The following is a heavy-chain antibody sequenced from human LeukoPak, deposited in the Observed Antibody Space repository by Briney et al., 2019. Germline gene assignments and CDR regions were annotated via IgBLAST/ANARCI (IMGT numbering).Heavy chain of an antibody. J-gene: IGHJ6*02. CDR3: ARRGLSSISCYSCRYYYGMDV. Sequence: PGGSLRLSCAASGFTFSDYEMNWVRQAPGKGLDWISYISSSGSTISYADSVKGRFTISRDNAKNSLYLQMNSLRAEDTAVYYCARRGLSSISCYSCRYYYGMDVWGQGTTVTVSS. D-gene: IGHD2-2*02. V-gene: IGHV3-48*03. CDR2: ISSSGSTI. CDR1: GFTFSDYE.